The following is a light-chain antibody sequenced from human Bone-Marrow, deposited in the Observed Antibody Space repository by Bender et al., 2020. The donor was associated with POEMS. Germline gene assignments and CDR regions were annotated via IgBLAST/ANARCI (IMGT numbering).Light chain of an antibody. CDR2: DVV. CDR1: NNDVGGYEF. Sequence: QSALTQPASVSGSPGQSITISCTGTNNDVGGYEFVSWYQLHPDKAPKLIIYDVVHRPAGVSNRFSGSKSGNTASLTIFGLQPDDEAEYYCCSFTVSSAYVFGTGTKVTVL. CDR3: CSFTVSSAYV. J-gene: IGLJ1*01. V-gene: IGLV2-14*03.